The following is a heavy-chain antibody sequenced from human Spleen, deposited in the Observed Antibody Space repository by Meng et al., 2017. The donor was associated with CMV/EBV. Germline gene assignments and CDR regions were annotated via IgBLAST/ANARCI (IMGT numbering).Heavy chain of an antibody. V-gene: IGHV3-30-3*01. D-gene: IGHD6-13*01. J-gene: IGHJ6*02. Sequence: GGSLRLSCAASGFTFSSYAMHWVRQAPGKGLEWVAVISYDGSNKYYADSVKGRFTISRDNSKNTLYLQMNSLRAEDTAVYYCAREIGIAAETMDVWGQGTTVTVSS. CDR3: AREIGIAAETMDV. CDR2: ISYDGSNK. CDR1: GFTFSSYA.